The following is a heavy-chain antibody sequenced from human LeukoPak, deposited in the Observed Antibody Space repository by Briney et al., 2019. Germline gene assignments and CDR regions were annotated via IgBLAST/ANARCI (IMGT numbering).Heavy chain of an antibody. V-gene: IGHV3-9*01. CDR1: GFTFDDYA. CDR2: ISWNSGSI. J-gene: IGHJ5*02. D-gene: IGHD3-9*01. Sequence: GRSLRLSCAASGFTFDDYAMHWVRQAPGKGLEWVSGISWNSGSIGYADSVKGRFTISRDNAKNSLYLQMNSLRAEDTALYYCAKNIGAGYYNGWFDPWGQGTLVTVSS. CDR3: AKNIGAGYYNGWFDP.